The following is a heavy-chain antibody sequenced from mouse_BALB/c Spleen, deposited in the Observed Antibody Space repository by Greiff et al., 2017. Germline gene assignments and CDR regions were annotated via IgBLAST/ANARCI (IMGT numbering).Heavy chain of an antibody. CDR1: GYTFTDYA. D-gene: IGHD1-1*01. CDR2: ISTYYGNT. V-gene: IGHV1-67*01. J-gene: IGHJ1*01. Sequence: QVQLKESGPELVRPGVSVKISCKGSGYTFTDYAMHWVKQSHAKSLEWIGVISTYYGNTNYNQKFKGKATMTVDKSSSTAYMELARLTSEDSAIYYCARLRSWYFDVWGAGTTVTVSS. CDR3: ARLRSWYFDV.